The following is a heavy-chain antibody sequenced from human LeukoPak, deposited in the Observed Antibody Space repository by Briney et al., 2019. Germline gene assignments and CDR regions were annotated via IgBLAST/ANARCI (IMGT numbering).Heavy chain of an antibody. CDR2: IYHSGST. Sequence: SETLSLTCTVSGGSISSSSYYWGWIRQPPGKGLEWIGYIYHSGSTYYNPSLKSRVTISVDRSKNQFSLKLSSVTAADTAVYYCARGESVVTPFDYWGQGTLVTVSS. CDR3: ARGESVVTPFDY. J-gene: IGHJ4*02. V-gene: IGHV4-39*07. D-gene: IGHD4-23*01. CDR1: GGSISSSSYY.